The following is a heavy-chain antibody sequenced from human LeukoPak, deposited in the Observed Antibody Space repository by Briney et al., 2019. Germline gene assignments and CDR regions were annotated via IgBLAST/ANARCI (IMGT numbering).Heavy chain of an antibody. CDR3: ARHLGIFGVVLDLKGGDNWFDP. D-gene: IGHD3-3*01. V-gene: IGHV4-4*02. Sequence: PSETLSLTCVVSGGSIRSTNWWNWVRQPPGKGLEWIGEIYETGTTNYNPSLKTRVIISKDESKNQFSLKLTSVTAADTAVYYCARHLGIFGVVLDLKGGDNWFDPWGQGTLVTVSS. J-gene: IGHJ5*02. CDR1: GGSIRSTNW. CDR2: IYETGTT.